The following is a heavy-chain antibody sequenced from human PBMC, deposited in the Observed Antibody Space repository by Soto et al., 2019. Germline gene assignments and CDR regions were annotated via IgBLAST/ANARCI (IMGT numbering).Heavy chain of an antibody. V-gene: IGHV4-30-4*08. CDR3: ATVGRSCGTTTCSAYYFGMDV. J-gene: IGHJ6*02. Sequence: SETLSLTCTVSGGSISSDDYYWSWIRQPPGKGLEWIAYIYYSGTTYYNPSLKSRVTISVDTSKNQFSLKLNPVTAADTAVYYCATVGRSCGTTTCSAYYFGMDVWGQGTTVTVSS. CDR2: IYYSGTT. CDR1: GGSISSDDYY. D-gene: IGHD2-2*01.